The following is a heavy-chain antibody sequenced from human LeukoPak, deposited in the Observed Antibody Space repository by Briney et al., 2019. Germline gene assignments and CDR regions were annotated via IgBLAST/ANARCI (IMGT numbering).Heavy chain of an antibody. D-gene: IGHD2-2*01. J-gene: IGHJ5*02. V-gene: IGHV4-30-2*01. Sequence: SETLSLTCAVSGGSISSGGYSWSWIRQPPGKGLEWIGYIYHSGSTYYNPSLKSRVTISVDRSKNQFSLKLSSVTAADTAVYYCARVSGLSLLCPSSNWFDPWGQGTLVTVSS. CDR2: IYHSGST. CDR1: GGSISSGGYS. CDR3: ARVSGLSLLCPSSNWFDP.